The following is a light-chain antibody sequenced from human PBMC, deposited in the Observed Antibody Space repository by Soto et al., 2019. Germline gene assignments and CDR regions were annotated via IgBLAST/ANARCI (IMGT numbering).Light chain of an antibody. CDR2: AAS. CDR1: QSISSY. Sequence: DIQMTQSPSSLSASVGDRVTITCRASQSISSYLNWYQQKPGKAPKLLIYAASSLQSGVPSRFSGSGSGTDFTLTISSLQPEDFATYYCQQSYSTPYTFAQGTQLEIK. J-gene: IGKJ2*01. CDR3: QQSYSTPYT. V-gene: IGKV1-39*01.